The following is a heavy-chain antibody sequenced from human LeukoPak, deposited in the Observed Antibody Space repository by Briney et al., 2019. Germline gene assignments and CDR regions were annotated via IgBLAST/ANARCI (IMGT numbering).Heavy chain of an antibody. CDR3: ARDRRKLLWFGGFDP. CDR1: GYTFTGYY. V-gene: IGHV1-2*02. J-gene: IGHJ5*02. CDR2: INPNSGGT. D-gene: IGHD3-10*01. Sequence: GASVKVSCKASGYTFTGYYMHWVRQAPGQGLEWMGWINPNSGGTNYTQKFQGRVTMTRDTSISTAYMELSRLRSDDTAVYYCARDRRKLLWFGGFDPWGQGTLVTVSS.